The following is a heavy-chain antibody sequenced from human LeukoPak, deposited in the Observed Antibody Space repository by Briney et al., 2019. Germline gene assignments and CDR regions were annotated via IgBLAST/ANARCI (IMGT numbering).Heavy chain of an antibody. J-gene: IGHJ6*02. D-gene: IGHD3-9*01. Sequence: ASVKVSCKASGYTFTSYGISWVRQAPGQGLEWMGWISAYNGNTTYAQKVQGRVTMTTDTSTSTAYMELRSLRSDDTAVYYCARETRRRYFDQYYGMDVWGQGTTVTVSS. CDR1: GYTFTSYG. V-gene: IGHV1-18*01. CDR3: ARETRRRYFDQYYGMDV. CDR2: ISAYNGNT.